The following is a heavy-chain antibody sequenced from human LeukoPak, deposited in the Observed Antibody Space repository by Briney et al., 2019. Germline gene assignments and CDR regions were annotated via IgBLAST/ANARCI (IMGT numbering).Heavy chain of an antibody. CDR3: ARDQECSSTSCYVYNWFDP. CDR2: IYTSGST. CDR1: GGSISSYY. V-gene: IGHV4-4*07. D-gene: IGHD2-2*01. Sequence: ETLSLTCTVSGGSISSYYWSWIRQPAGKGLEWIGRIYTSGSTNYNPSLKSRVTMSVDTSKNQFSLKLSSVTAADTAVYYCARDQECSSTSCYVYNWFDPWGQGTLVTVSS. J-gene: IGHJ5*02.